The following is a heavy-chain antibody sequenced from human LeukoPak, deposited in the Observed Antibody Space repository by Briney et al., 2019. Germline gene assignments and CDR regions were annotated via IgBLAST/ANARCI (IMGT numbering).Heavy chain of an antibody. J-gene: IGHJ4*02. CDR1: GFTFSSYW. CDR3: ARDFVTHNTAMVV. D-gene: IGHD5-18*01. V-gene: IGHV3-7*01. Sequence: GGSLRLSCAASGFTFSSYWMSWVRQAPGKGLEWVANIKEDESEKYYVDSVKGRFTISRDNSKNSLFLQMNSLRAEDTAVYYCARDFVTHNTAMVVWGQGTLVTVSS. CDR2: IKEDESEK.